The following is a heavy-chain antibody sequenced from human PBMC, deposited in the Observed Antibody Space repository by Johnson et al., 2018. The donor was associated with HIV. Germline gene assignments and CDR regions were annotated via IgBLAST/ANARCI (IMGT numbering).Heavy chain of an antibody. V-gene: IGHV3-7*01. Sequence: VQLVESGGGLVRPGESLRLSCVASGFTFSGYWMTWVRQAPGKGLEWVANIKQGGSEKYYVDSVKGRFTISRDNAKKSLYLQMNSLRHEDTAVYYCARDQGELRRTHAFDIWGQGTMVTVSS. D-gene: IGHD1-14*01. CDR3: ARDQGELRRTHAFDI. CDR1: GFTFSGYW. CDR2: IKQGGSEK. J-gene: IGHJ3*02.